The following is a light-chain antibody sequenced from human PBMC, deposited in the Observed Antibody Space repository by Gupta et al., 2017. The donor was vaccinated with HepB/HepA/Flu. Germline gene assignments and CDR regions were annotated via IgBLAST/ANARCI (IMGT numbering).Light chain of an antibody. J-gene: IGKJ1*01. CDR3: QQPSNCPPWT. CDR2: DAS. Sequence: EIVLTQSPATLSLSPGERATLSCRASQSVSSYLAWYKQKPGQAPRLLIYDASNRDTGIAARFSGSGFGKDLSLTISSREQEDFAVYYYQQPSNCPPWTFGQGTKVEIK. V-gene: IGKV3-11*01. CDR1: QSVSSY.